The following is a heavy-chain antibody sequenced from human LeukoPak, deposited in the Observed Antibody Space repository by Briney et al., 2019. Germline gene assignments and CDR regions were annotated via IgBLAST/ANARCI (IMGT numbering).Heavy chain of an antibody. CDR3: ARVTMVRGVITPWHFDY. CDR2: ISAYNGNT. V-gene: IGHV1-18*01. CDR1: GYTFTNYG. J-gene: IGHJ4*02. D-gene: IGHD3-10*01. Sequence: ASVKVPCKASGYTFTNYGISWVRQAPGQGLAWMGWISAYNGNTNYAQKLQGRVTMTTDTSTSTAYMELRSLRSDDTAVYYCARVTMVRGVITPWHFDYWGQGTLVTVSS.